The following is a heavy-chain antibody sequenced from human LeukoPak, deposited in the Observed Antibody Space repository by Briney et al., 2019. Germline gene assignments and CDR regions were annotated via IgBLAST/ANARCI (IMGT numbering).Heavy chain of an antibody. V-gene: IGHV4-39*01. D-gene: IGHD3-10*01. CDR2: IYYSGST. CDR3: ASFGWFGESTKYYFDY. CDR1: GGSISSSSYY. Sequence: KPSETLSLTCTVSGGSISSSSYYWGWIRQPPGKGLEWIGSIYYSGSTYYNPSLKSRVTISVDTSKNQFSLKLSSVTAADTAVYYCASFGWFGESTKYYFDYWGQGTLVTVSS. J-gene: IGHJ4*02.